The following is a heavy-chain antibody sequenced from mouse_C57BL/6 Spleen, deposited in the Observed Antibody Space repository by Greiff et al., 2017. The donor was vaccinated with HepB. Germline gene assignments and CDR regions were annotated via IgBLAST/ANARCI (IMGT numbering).Heavy chain of an antibody. Sequence: VKLMESGPELVKPGASVKISCKASGYAFSSSWMNWVKQRPGKGLEWIGRIYPGDGDTNYNGKFKGKATLTADKSSSTAYMQLSSLTSEDSAVYFCAKERLYYYGSSYDYFDYWGQGTTLTVSS. D-gene: IGHD1-1*01. CDR3: AKERLYYYGSSYDYFDY. V-gene: IGHV1-82*01. CDR2: IYPGDGDT. CDR1: GYAFSSSW. J-gene: IGHJ2*01.